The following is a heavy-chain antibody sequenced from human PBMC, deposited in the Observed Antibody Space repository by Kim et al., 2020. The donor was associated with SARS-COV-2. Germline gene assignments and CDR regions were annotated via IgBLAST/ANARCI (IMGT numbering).Heavy chain of an antibody. D-gene: IGHD1-26*01. V-gene: IGHV4-59*08. J-gene: IGHJ5*02. Sequence: SETLSLTCTVSGGSISGYYWSWIRQPPEKGLEWIGYIYYSGGTDYNPSLKSRVTISLDTSKNQFSLKLGSVTAADTAMYYCARHSAQNGWFDPWGQGTLVTVSS. CDR2: IYYSGGT. CDR3: ARHSAQNGWFDP. CDR1: GGSISGYY.